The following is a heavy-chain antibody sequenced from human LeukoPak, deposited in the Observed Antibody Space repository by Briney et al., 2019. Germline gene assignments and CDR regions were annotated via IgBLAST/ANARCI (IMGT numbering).Heavy chain of an antibody. J-gene: IGHJ3*02. CDR2: IIPIFGTA. V-gene: IGHV1-69*05. D-gene: IGHD3-3*01. CDR1: GGTFSSYA. Sequence: SVKVSCKASGGTFSSYAISWVRQAPGQGLDWMGRIIPIFGTANYAQKFQGRVTITTDESTSTASMELSSLRSEDTAVYYCARDRAYYDFWSGYPTHDAFDIWGQGTMVTVSS. CDR3: ARDRAYYDFWSGYPTHDAFDI.